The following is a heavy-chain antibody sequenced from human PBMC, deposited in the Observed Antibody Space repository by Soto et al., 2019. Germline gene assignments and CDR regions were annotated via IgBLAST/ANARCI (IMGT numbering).Heavy chain of an antibody. CDR3: ARGRSSGWYGSRSYYFDY. J-gene: IGHJ4*02. V-gene: IGHV4-30-2*01. CDR1: GGSISSGGYS. Sequence: SETLSLTCAVSGGSISSGGYSWSWIRQPPGKGLEWIGYIYHSGSTYYNPSLKSRVTISVDRSKNQFSLKLSSVTAADTAVYYCARGRSSGWYGSRSYYFDYWGQGTLVTVSS. D-gene: IGHD6-19*01. CDR2: IYHSGST.